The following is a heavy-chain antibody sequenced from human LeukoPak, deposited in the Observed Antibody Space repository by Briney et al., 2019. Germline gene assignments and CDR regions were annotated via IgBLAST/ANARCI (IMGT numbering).Heavy chain of an antibody. D-gene: IGHD3-10*01. J-gene: IGHJ5*02. CDR2: IIPIFGTA. V-gene: IGHV1-69*13. CDR3: ARVAGGSGSYYNLFDP. CDR1: GGTFSSYA. Sequence: SVKVSCKASGGTFSSYAISWVRQAPGQGLEWMGGIIPIFGTANYAQKFQGRVTITADESTSTAYMELSSLRPEDTAVYYCARVAGGSGSYYNLFDPWGQGTLVTVSS.